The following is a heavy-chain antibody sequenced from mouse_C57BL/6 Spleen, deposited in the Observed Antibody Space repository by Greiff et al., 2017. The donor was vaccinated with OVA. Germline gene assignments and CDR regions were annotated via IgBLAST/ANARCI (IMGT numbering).Heavy chain of an antibody. V-gene: IGHV1-47*01. Sequence: VMLVESGAELVKPGASVKMSCKASGYTFTTYPIEWMKQNHGKSLEWIGNFHPYNDDTKYNEKFKGKATLTVEKSSSTVYLELSRLTSDDSAVYYCARGTDDYDGTVDYWGQGTTLTVSS. J-gene: IGHJ2*01. CDR1: GYTFTTYP. CDR2: FHPYNDDT. D-gene: IGHD2-4*01. CDR3: ARGTDDYDGTVDY.